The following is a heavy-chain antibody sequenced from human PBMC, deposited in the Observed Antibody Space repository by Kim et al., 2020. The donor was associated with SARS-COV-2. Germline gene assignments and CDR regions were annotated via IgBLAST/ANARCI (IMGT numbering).Heavy chain of an antibody. D-gene: IGHD2-2*01. J-gene: IGHJ3*01. CDR2: IRGSGDST. CDR1: GFTFTSYA. Sequence: GGSLRLSCAASGFTFTSYAMSWVRQAPGKGLEWVSGIRGSGDSTYYADSVKGRFTISRDNSKNTVYLQMNSLRAEDTAVYYCARYARIVVVSAATFLDGFDVWGQGTMVTVSS. V-gene: IGHV3-23*01. CDR3: ARYARIVVVSAATFLDGFDV.